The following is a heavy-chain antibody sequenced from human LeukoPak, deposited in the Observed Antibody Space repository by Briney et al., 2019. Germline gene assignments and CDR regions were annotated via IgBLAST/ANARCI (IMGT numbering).Heavy chain of an antibody. J-gene: IGHJ4*02. V-gene: IGHV3-21*01. CDR1: GFTFSSYT. CDR2: ISSSSSYI. D-gene: IGHD3-22*01. Sequence: GSLRLSCAVSGFTFSSYTMNWVRQAPGKGLEWVSSISSSSSYIYYADSVKGRFTISRDNAKNSLYLQMNSLRAEDTAVYYCARVPENTPNYFDSRGALDYWGQGTLVTVSS. CDR3: ARVPENTPNYFDSRGALDY.